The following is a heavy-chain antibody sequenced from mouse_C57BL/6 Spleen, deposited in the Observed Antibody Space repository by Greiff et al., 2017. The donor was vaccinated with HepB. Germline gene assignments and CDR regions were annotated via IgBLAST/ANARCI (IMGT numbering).Heavy chain of an antibody. Sequence: VQLQQSGPGLVQPSQSLSITCTVSGFSLTSYGVHWVRQSPGKGLEWLGVIWSGGSTDYNAAFISRLSISKDNSKTQVFFKMNSLQADDTAIYYCARTNEYYYGSGFDVWGTGTTVTVSS. J-gene: IGHJ1*03. V-gene: IGHV2-2*01. D-gene: IGHD1-1*01. CDR3: ARTNEYYYGSGFDV. CDR1: GFSLTSYG. CDR2: IWSGGST.